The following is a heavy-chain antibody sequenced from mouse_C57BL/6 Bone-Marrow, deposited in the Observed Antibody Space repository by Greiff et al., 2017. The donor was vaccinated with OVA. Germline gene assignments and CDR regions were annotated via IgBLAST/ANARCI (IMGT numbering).Heavy chain of an antibody. CDR1: GYTFTSYW. Sequence: QVQLQQPGAELVKPGASVKLSCKASGYTFTSYWMHWVKQRPGQGLEWIGMIHPNSGSTNYNEKFKSKATLTVDKSSSTAYMQLSSLTSEDSAVYYCARSKGTGWDCYFDVWGTGTTVTVSS. CDR3: ARSKGTGWDCYFDV. J-gene: IGHJ1*03. D-gene: IGHD1-2*01. V-gene: IGHV1-64*01. CDR2: IHPNSGST.